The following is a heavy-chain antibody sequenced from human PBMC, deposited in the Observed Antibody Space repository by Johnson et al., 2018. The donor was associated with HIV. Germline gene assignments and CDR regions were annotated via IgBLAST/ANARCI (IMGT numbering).Heavy chain of an antibody. CDR1: GFTFGDDA. V-gene: IGHV3-9*01. CDR2: ISWNSGSI. CDR3: ARDPPGRAFDV. Sequence: VQLVESGGGLVQPGRSLRLSCAASGFTFGDDAIHWVRQAPGKGLEWVSGISWNSGSIGYADSVKGRFTISRDNAKNSLFLQMNSLSAEDTAIYYCARDPPGRAFDVWGLGTTVTVSS. J-gene: IGHJ3*01.